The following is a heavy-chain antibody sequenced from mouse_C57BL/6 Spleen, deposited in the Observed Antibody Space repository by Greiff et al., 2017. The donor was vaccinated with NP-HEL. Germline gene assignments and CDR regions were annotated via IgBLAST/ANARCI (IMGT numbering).Heavy chain of an antibody. CDR3: TRKLLITTVVATRYFDV. J-gene: IGHJ1*03. V-gene: IGHV1-5*01. CDR1: GYTFTSYW. D-gene: IGHD1-1*01. CDR2: IYPGNSDS. Sequence: EVQLQQSGTVLARPGASVKMSCKTSGYTFTSYWMHWVQQRPGQGLEWIGAIYPGNSDSSSNQKFKGKAKLTAVTSASTAYMELSSLTNEDSAVYYCTRKLLITTVVATRYFDVWGTGTTVTVSS.